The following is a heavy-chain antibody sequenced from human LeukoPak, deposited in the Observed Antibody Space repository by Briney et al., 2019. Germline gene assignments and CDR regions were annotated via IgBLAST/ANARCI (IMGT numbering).Heavy chain of an antibody. CDR2: INQDGSEK. V-gene: IGHV3-7*05. CDR1: GFTFSSYW. J-gene: IGHJ5*01. D-gene: IGHD1-20*01. Sequence: GGSLRLSYAASGFTFSSYWMTWVRQAPGQGLEWVASINQDGSEKRYSDSVKGRFTISRDNAKNSLFLQMNNLGDEDTALYYCARRAAGPRGNWYWDSWGQGTLVTVSS. CDR3: ARRAAGPRGNWYWDS.